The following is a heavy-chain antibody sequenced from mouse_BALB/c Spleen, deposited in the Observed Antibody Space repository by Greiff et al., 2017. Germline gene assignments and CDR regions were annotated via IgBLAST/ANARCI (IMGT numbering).Heavy chain of an antibody. CDR2: INPGSGGT. CDR3: ARGVHQSYSES. J-gene: IGHJ2*01. CDR1: GYAFTNYL. D-gene: IGHD5-1*01. V-gene: IGHV1-54*01. Sequence: QVQLQQSGAELVRPGTSVKVSCKASGYAFTNYLIEWVKQRPGQGLEWIGVINPGSGGTNYNEKFKGKATLTADKSSSTAYMQLSSLTSDDSAVYFCARGVHQSYSESRGEDTTLTVSS.